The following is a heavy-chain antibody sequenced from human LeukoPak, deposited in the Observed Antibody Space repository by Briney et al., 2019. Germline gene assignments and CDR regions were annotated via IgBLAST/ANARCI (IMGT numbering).Heavy chain of an antibody. CDR1: GFTFSDYY. D-gene: IGHD3-3*01. J-gene: IGHJ6*02. CDR3: ARSGVRPYYDFWSGYYTHGMDV. CDR2: ISSSGSTI. V-gene: IGHV3-11*01. Sequence: GGSLRLSCAASGFTFSDYYMSWIRQAPGKGLEWVSYISSSGSTIYYADSVKGRFTISRDNAKNSLYLQMNSLRAEDTAVYYCARSGVRPYYDFWSGYYTHGMDVWGQGTTVTVSS.